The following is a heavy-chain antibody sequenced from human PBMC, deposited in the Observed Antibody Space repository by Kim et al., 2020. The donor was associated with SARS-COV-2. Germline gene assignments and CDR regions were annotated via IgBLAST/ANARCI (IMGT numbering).Heavy chain of an antibody. CDR3: ARDGRWQAGYGMDV. V-gene: IGHV1-18*01. J-gene: IGHJ6*02. D-gene: IGHD3-3*01. Sequence: AQKLQGRVTMTTDTSTSTAYMELRSLRSDDTAVYYCARDGRWQAGYGMDVWGQGTTVTVSS.